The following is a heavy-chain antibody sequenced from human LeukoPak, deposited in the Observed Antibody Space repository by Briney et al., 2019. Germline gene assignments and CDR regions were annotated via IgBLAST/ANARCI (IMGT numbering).Heavy chain of an antibody. CDR2: VYYSEST. V-gene: IGHV4-59*02. J-gene: IGHJ4*02. CDR1: GASVSSHY. Sequence: SETLSLTCTVSGASVSSHYLNWIRQPPGKGLEWMGYVYYSESTNYDPSPKRRASTSVDTPKNQLSLNLSSRTAANTVVYYGGRGPTVGSPFSDYWGQGALVTVSS. CDR3: GRGPTVGSPFSDY. D-gene: IGHD1-26*01.